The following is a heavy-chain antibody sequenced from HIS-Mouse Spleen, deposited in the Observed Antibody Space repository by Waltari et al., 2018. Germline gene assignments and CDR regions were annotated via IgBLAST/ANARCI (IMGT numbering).Heavy chain of an antibody. CDR1: GFTFSRDG. CDR3: AKDKHHAFDY. V-gene: IGHV3-30*18. Sequence: QVQLVESGGGVVQPGRSLRLSCAAYGFTFSRDGMHWVRQAPGKGLEWVAVISYDGSNKYYADSVKGRFTISRDNSKNTLYLQMNSLRAEDTAVYYCAKDKHHAFDYWGQGTLVTVSS. J-gene: IGHJ4*02. CDR2: ISYDGSNK.